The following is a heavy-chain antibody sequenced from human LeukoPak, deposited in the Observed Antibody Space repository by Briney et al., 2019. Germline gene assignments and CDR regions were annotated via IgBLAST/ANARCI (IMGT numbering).Heavy chain of an antibody. CDR1: GFTFSSYG. D-gene: IGHD6-13*01. Sequence: PGGSLRLSCAASGFTFSSYGMHWVRQAPGKGLEWVAFIRYDGSNKYYADSVKGRFTISRDNSKNTLYLQMNSLRAEDTAVYYCAKDLKATRIAAAGVPDYWGQGTLVTVSS. CDR3: AKDLKATRIAAAGVPDY. J-gene: IGHJ4*02. V-gene: IGHV3-30*02. CDR2: IRYDGSNK.